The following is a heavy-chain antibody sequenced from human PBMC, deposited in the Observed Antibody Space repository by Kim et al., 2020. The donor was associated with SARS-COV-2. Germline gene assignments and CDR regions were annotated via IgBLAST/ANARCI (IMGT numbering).Heavy chain of an antibody. CDR1: GFIFSSYA. CDR3: AKATYYYGLGSSFSNYY. D-gene: IGHD3-10*01. J-gene: IGHJ6*01. CDR2: FSVSDNST. Sequence: GGSLRLSCAASGFIFSSYAMSWVRQAPGKGLEWGSGFSVSDNSTYYADSVKGRFTISRDNSKNTLYLQMNSLRAEDTAVYYFAKATYYYGLGSSFSNYY. V-gene: IGHV3-23*01.